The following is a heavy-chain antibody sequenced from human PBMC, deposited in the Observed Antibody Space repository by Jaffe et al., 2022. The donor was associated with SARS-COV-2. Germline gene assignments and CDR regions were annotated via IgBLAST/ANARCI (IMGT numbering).Heavy chain of an antibody. D-gene: IGHD1-26*01. J-gene: IGHJ6*02. CDR1: GYTFTSYG. CDR2: ISAYNGNT. CDR3: ARGAGIVGATTRSRYYYYGMDV. Sequence: QVQLVQSGAEVKKPGASVKVSCKASGYTFTSYGISWVRQAPGQGLEWMGWISAYNGNTNYAQKLQGRVTMTTDTSTSTAYMELRSLRSDDTAVYYCARGAGIVGATTRSRYYYYGMDVWGQGTTVTVSS. V-gene: IGHV1-18*01.